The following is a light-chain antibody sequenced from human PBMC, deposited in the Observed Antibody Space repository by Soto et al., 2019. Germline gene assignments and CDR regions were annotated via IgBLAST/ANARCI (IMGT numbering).Light chain of an antibody. CDR1: QSVSIK. V-gene: IGKV3-11*01. CDR2: DAS. Sequence: EVVLTQSPATLSVSPGERATLSCRASQSVSIKLAWYQQKPGQAPRLLIYDASNRATGIPARFSGSGSGTDFTLTISSLEPEDFAVYYCQQRSNWPPITFGQGTRLEI. CDR3: QQRSNWPPIT. J-gene: IGKJ5*01.